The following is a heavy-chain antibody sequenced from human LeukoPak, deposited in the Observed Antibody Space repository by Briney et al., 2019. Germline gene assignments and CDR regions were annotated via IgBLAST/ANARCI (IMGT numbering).Heavy chain of an antibody. CDR1: GFTFSSYW. V-gene: IGHV3-7*03. D-gene: IGHD3-9*01. CDR3: ARTLYYDILTGYSPTPYYFDY. Sequence: PGGSLRLSCAASGFTFSSYWMSWVRQAPGKGLEWVANIKQDGSEKYYVDSVKGRFTISRDNAKNSLYLQMNILRAEDTAVYYCARTLYYDILTGYSPTPYYFDYWGQGTLVTVSS. CDR2: IKQDGSEK. J-gene: IGHJ4*02.